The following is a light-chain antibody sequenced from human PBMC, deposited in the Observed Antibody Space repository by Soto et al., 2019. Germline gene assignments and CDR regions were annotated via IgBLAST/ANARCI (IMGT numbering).Light chain of an antibody. J-gene: IGKJ5*01. CDR3: QQYYSFPFT. CDR1: QCISSY. Sequence: VIWMTQSPSLLSASTGDRVTISCRMSQCISSYLAWYQQKPGKAPELLIYAASTLQSGVPSGFSGSGSGTDFTLTISCLQSEDFATYYCQQYYSFPFTFGQGTRLEIK. V-gene: IGKV1D-8*01. CDR2: AAS.